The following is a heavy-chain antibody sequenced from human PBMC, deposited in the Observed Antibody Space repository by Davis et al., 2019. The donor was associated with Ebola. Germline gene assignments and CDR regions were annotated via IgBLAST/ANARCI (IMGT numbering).Heavy chain of an antibody. D-gene: IGHD6-6*01. Sequence: ASVKVSCKASGYTFTSYGISWVRQAPGQGLEWMGWINPNSGGTNYAQKFQGWVTMTRDTSISTAYMELSRLRSDDTAVYYCARDSRPDGMDVWGQGTTVTVSS. J-gene: IGHJ6*02. CDR1: GYTFTSYG. V-gene: IGHV1-2*04. CDR2: INPNSGGT. CDR3: ARDSRPDGMDV.